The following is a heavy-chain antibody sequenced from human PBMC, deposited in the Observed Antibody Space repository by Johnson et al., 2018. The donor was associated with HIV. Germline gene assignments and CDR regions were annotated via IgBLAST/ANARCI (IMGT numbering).Heavy chain of an antibody. D-gene: IGHD4-23*01. V-gene: IGHV3-9*01. CDR2: ISWNSGSI. CDR1: GFTFDDYA. CDR3: AKDTVTTLVREAAFDI. Sequence: VQLVESGGGLVQPGRSLRLSCAASGFTFDDYAMHWVRQAPGKGLEWVSGISWNSGSIGYADYVKGRFTISRDNAKNSLYLQMNSLRAEDTDLYYCAKDTVTTLVREAAFDIWGQGTMVTVSS. J-gene: IGHJ3*02.